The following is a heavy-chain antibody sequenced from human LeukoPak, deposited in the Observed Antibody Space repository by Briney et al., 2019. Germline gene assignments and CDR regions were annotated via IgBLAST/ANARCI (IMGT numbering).Heavy chain of an antibody. CDR3: AKGSEWEKEAEYFQH. CDR1: GFTFSSYA. CDR2: ISGSGGST. D-gene: IGHD1-26*01. V-gene: IGHV3-23*01. Sequence: GGSLRLSCAASGFTFSSYAMSWVRQAPGKGLEWVSAISGSGGSTYYADSVKGRFTISRDNSKNTLYLQMNSLRAEDTAVYYCAKGSEWEKEAEYFQHWGQGTLVTVSS. J-gene: IGHJ1*01.